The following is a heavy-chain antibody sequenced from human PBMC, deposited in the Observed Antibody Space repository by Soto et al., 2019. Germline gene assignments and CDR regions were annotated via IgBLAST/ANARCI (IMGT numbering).Heavy chain of an antibody. V-gene: IGHV1-2*04. CDR1: GYTFTGYY. CDR3: ARDRGDSNYEYDLGYYYDYGMDV. J-gene: IGHJ6*02. Sequence: GASVKVSCKASGYTFTGYYMHWVRQAPGQGLEWMGWINPNSGGTNYAQKFQGWVTMTRDTSISTAYMELSRLRSDDTAVYYCARDRGDSNYEYDLGYYYDYGMDVGG. CDR2: INPNSGGT. D-gene: IGHD4-4*01.